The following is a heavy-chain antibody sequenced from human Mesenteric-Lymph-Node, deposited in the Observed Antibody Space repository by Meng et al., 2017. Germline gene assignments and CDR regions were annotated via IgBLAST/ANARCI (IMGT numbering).Heavy chain of an antibody. Sequence: QVQLPESGPGLVRPSQTLSLTCAVSGGSLSSRNWWSWVRQPPGKGLEWIGEIYHSGSTNYNPSLKSRVTISVDESKNQFSLRLSSVTAADTAVYYCARVGAYCGGDCYHPRWGQGTLVTVSS. CDR3: ARVGAYCGGDCYHPR. CDR1: GGSLSSRNW. V-gene: IGHV4-4*02. D-gene: IGHD2-21*02. J-gene: IGHJ4*02. CDR2: IYHSGST.